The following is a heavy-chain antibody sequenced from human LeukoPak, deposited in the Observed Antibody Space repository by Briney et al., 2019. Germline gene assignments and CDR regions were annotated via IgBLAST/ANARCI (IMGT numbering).Heavy chain of an antibody. J-gene: IGHJ4*02. CDR1: GFTFSSYS. CDR2: ISSSSSYI. Sequence: IPGGSLRLSCAASGFTFSSYSMNWVRQAPGKGLEWASSISSSSSYIYYADSVKGRFTISRDNAKNSLYLQMNSLRAEDTAVYYCEVGLIAAAGTLFDYWGQGTLVTVSS. V-gene: IGHV3-21*01. CDR3: EVGLIAAAGTLFDY. D-gene: IGHD6-13*01.